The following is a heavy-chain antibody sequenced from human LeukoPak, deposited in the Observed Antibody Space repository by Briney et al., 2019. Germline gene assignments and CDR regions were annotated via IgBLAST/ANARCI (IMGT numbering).Heavy chain of an antibody. Sequence: SVKVSCKASGGTFSSYAISWVRQAPGQGLEWMGRIIPIFGTANYAQKFQGRVTITTDESTSTAYMELSSLRSEDTAVYYCARDPPYYYDSSGLFAFDIWGQGTMVTVSS. D-gene: IGHD3-22*01. J-gene: IGHJ3*02. CDR3: ARDPPYYYDSSGLFAFDI. CDR1: GGTFSSYA. V-gene: IGHV1-69*05. CDR2: IIPIFGTA.